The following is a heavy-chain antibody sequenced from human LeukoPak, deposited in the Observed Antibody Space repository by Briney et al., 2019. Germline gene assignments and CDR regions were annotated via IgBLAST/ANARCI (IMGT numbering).Heavy chain of an antibody. V-gene: IGHV4-59*01. Sequence: PSETLSLTCTVSGGSISSYDWSWIRQSPGKGLEWIGYFSYSGSTNYNPSLKSRVTISVDTSKNQFSLKLSSVTAADTAVYYCAKVAGHEYYYYYGMDVWGQGTTVTVSS. CDR1: GGSISSYD. CDR2: FSYSGST. J-gene: IGHJ6*02. CDR3: AKVAGHEYYYYYGMDV. D-gene: IGHD6-19*01.